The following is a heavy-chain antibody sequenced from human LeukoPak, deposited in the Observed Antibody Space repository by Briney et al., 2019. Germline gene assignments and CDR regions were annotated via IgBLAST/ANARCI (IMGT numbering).Heavy chain of an antibody. CDR1: GYTFTGYY. J-gene: IGHJ5*02. V-gene: IGHV1-2*02. Sequence: GASVKVSCKASGYTFTGYYMHWVRQAPGQGLEWMGWINPNSGGTNYAQKFQGRVTMTRDTSISTAYMELSRLRSDDTAVYYCAKNPWWELLMYWFDPWGQGTLVTVSS. D-gene: IGHD1-26*01. CDR3: AKNPWWELLMYWFDP. CDR2: INPNSGGT.